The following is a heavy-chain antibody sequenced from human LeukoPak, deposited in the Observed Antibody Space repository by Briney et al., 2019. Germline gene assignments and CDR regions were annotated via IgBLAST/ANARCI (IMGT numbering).Heavy chain of an antibody. CDR1: GFTLSSYS. Sequence: GGSLRLSCAASGFTLSSYSMNWVRQAPGKGLEWVSSISSSSGYIYYADSVKGRFTISRDNAKNSLFLQMNSLRAEDTAVYYCARDNAAAGKNYFDYWGQGTLVTASS. CDR2: ISSSSGYI. V-gene: IGHV3-21*01. J-gene: IGHJ4*02. D-gene: IGHD6-13*01. CDR3: ARDNAAAGKNYFDY.